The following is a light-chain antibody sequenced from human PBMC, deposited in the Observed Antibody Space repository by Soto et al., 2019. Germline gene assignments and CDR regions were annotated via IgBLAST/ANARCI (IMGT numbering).Light chain of an antibody. V-gene: IGLV2-14*03. Sequence: QSVLTQPVSVSGSPGQSITISCTGTSSDVVGYNYVSWYQHHPGKAPKLLIYDVGNRPSGISNRFSGSKSDNTASLTISGLQPEDEADYYCSSYTTSNTRQIVFGTGTKVTVL. CDR1: SSDVVGYNY. J-gene: IGLJ1*01. CDR3: SSYTTSNTRQIV. CDR2: DVG.